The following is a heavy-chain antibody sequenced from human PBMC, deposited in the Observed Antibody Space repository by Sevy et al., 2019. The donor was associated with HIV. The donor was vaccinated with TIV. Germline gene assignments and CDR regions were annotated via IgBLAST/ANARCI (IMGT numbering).Heavy chain of an antibody. D-gene: IGHD1-1*01. CDR2: TKEDGSEK. Sequence: GGSLRLSCAASAFTFRNYWMSWVRQAPGKGLEWVANTKEDGSEKYYVDSVKGRFTISRDNAKNSLYLQMNSLRAEDTAVYYCARDRTWNDFYYNYGMDVWGQGTTVTVSS. J-gene: IGHJ6*02. CDR3: ARDRTWNDFYYNYGMDV. V-gene: IGHV3-7*01. CDR1: AFTFRNYW.